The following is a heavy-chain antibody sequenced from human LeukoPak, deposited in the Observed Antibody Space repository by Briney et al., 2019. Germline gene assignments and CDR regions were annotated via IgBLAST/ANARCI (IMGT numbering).Heavy chain of an antibody. CDR3: AKDRYCSSTSCSHAYYYYGMDV. V-gene: IGHV3-23*01. Sequence: GGSLRLSCAASGLTLSSYAMGWVRQAPGKGLEWVSAISGRGGSTFSANSVKGLIAISRDKSKSPLYLQMNSLRAEDTAVYYCAKDRYCSSTSCSHAYYYYGMDVWGQGNTVTVSS. CDR1: GLTLSSYA. CDR2: ISGRGGST. J-gene: IGHJ6*02. D-gene: IGHD2-2*01.